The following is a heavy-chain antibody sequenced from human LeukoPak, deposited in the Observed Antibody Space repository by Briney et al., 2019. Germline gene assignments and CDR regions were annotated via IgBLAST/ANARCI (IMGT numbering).Heavy chain of an antibody. Sequence: PGRSLRLSCAASGFTFSSYGMHWVRQAPGKGLEWVAVISYDGSNKYYADSVKGRFTISRDNSKNTLYLQMNSLRAEDTAVYYCAREVGPDYDFWSGHRNWFDPWGQGTLVTVSS. CDR2: ISYDGSNK. CDR3: AREVGPDYDFWSGHRNWFDP. CDR1: GFTFSSYG. D-gene: IGHD3-3*01. V-gene: IGHV3-30*03. J-gene: IGHJ5*02.